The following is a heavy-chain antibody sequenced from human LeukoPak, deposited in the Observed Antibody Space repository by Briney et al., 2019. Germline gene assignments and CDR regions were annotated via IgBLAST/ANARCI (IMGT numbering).Heavy chain of an antibody. CDR3: ARYPLSYSSNWHYYFDY. J-gene: IGHJ4*02. D-gene: IGHD6-13*01. CDR1: GYTFTSYG. V-gene: IGHV1-18*01. Sequence: GASVKVSCKASGYTFTSYGVSWVRQAPGQGLEWMGWISGSNGNTNNAQKVQGRVTMTTDTSTSTAYMGLRSLRSDDTAVYYCARYPLSYSSNWHYYFDYWGQGTLLTVSS. CDR2: ISGSNGNT.